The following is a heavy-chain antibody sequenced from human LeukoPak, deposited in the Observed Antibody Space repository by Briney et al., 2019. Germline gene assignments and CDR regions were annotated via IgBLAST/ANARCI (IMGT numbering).Heavy chain of an antibody. CDR3: ARDYGGNFDY. CDR2: IYYSGST. CDR1: GGSISSYY. V-gene: IGHV4-59*01. J-gene: IGHJ4*02. D-gene: IGHD4-23*01. Sequence: SETLSLTCTVSGGSISSYYWSWIRQPPGKGLEWIGYIYYSGSTNYNPSLKSRVTISVDTSKNQFSLKLSSVTAADTAVYYRARDYGGNFDYWGQGTLVTVSS.